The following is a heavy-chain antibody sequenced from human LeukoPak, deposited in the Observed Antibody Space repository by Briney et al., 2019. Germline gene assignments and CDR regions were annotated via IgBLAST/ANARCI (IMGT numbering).Heavy chain of an antibody. V-gene: IGHV3-74*01. CDR2: IKSDGSST. CDR3: SRDSLSSCGGDCYSGLDV. J-gene: IGHJ6*02. D-gene: IGHD2-21*02. Sequence: GGSLRLSCAASGLTFSNYWMHWVRQAPGEALMWVSRIKSDGSSTTYADSVKGRFTISRDNAKNTLYLQMNSLRAEDMAVYYCSRDSLSSCGGDCYSGLDVWGQGTTVTVSS. CDR1: GLTFSNYW.